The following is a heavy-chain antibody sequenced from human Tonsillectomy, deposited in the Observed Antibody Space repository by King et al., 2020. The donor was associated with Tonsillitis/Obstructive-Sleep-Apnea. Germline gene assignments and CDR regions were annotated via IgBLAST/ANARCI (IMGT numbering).Heavy chain of an antibody. CDR3: AKHLVEEDYDSGSYSKVDY. J-gene: IGHJ4*02. V-gene: IGHV3-23*04. CDR2: ISGSGYST. Sequence: VQLVESGGGLVQPGGSLRISCAASGFPLRSYAMSWVRQAPGKGLEWFSAISGSGYSTHYADSVKGGFTISRDNSKNTLFVQMNSLIAEDKAVYYCAKHLVEEDYDSGSYSKVDYWGQGTLVTVSS. CDR1: GFPLRSYA. D-gene: IGHD3-10*01.